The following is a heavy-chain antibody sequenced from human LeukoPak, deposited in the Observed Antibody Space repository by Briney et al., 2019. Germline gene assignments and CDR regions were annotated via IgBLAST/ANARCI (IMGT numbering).Heavy chain of an antibody. V-gene: IGHV3-30*04. J-gene: IGHJ4*02. CDR3: AKEDYGALYFDY. D-gene: IGHD4-17*01. Sequence: PGRSLRLSCAASGFTFSSYAMHWVRQAPGKGLEWVAVISYDGSNKYYADSVKGRFTISRDNSKNTLYLQMNSLRAEDTAVYYCAKEDYGALYFDYWGQGTLVTVSS. CDR1: GFTFSSYA. CDR2: ISYDGSNK.